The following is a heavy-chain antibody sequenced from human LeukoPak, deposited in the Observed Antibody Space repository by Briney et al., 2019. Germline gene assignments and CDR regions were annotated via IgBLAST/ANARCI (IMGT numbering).Heavy chain of an antibody. V-gene: IGHV3-48*01. CDR3: ARDDYGDYPFDY. Sequence: PSGGSLRLSCAASGFTFSSYSMNWVRQAPGKGLEWVSYISSSSSSTIYYADSVKGRFTISRDNAKNSLYLQMNSLRAEDTAVYYCARDDYGDYPFDYWGQGTLVTVSS. D-gene: IGHD4-17*01. CDR2: ISSSSSSTI. J-gene: IGHJ4*02. CDR1: GFTFSSYS.